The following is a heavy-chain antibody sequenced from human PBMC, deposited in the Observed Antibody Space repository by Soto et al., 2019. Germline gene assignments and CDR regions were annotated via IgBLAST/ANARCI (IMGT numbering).Heavy chain of an antibody. CDR1: GYSISSGYY. J-gene: IGHJ5*02. D-gene: IGHD2-2*01. CDR2: IYHTGNT. Sequence: PSETLSLTCAVSGYSISSGYYWGWIRQPPGKGLEWIGNIYHTGNTYYNPSLKSRLSISVDTSKNQFSLNLSSVTAADTAVYYCARVPRYWNRTNCSNWFDPWGQGSLVTVSS. CDR3: ARVPRYWNRTNCSNWFDP. V-gene: IGHV4-38-2*01.